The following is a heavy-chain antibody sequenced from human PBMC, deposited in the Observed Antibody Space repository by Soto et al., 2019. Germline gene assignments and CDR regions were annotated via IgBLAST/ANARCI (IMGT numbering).Heavy chain of an antibody. CDR3: ARSGAYSSSSFVSGYYYYGMDV. V-gene: IGHV4-59*01. CDR1: GGSISSYY. J-gene: IGHJ6*02. Sequence: SETLSLTCTVSGGSISSYYWSWIRQPPGKGLEWIGYIYYSGSTNYNPSLKSRVTISVDTSKNQFSLKLSSVTAADTAVYYCARSGAYSSSSFVSGYYYYGMDVWGQGTTVTVSS. D-gene: IGHD6-6*01. CDR2: IYYSGST.